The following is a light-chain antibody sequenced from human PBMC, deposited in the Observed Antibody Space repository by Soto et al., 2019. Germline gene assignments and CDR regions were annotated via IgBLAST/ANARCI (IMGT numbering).Light chain of an antibody. V-gene: IGKV3D-15*01. CDR2: GGS. CDR3: QQDNKWPIT. J-gene: IGKJ5*01. Sequence: EIVMQKYPARLSVSHGDEATLSHRASQSVASNLAWYQQKPGQTPRLLMYGGSTRPTGIPARFSGSGSETEFTLTISTLQSEDFAVYYCQQDNKWPITFGQGTRLE. CDR1: QSVASN.